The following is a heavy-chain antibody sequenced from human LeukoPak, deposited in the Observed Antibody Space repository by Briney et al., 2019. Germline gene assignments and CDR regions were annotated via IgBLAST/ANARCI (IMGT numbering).Heavy chain of an antibody. CDR2: IKQDGSEK. CDR3: AREVAARRLGSWVDP. V-gene: IGHV3-7*01. Sequence: GGSLRLSCAASGFTFSSYWMTWVRQAPGKGLEGVANIKQDGSEKYYVDSVKGRFTVSRDNAKNSLNLQMNSLRAEDTAVYYCAREVAARRLGSWVDPWGQGTLVTVSS. J-gene: IGHJ5*02. D-gene: IGHD6-6*01. CDR1: GFTFSSYW.